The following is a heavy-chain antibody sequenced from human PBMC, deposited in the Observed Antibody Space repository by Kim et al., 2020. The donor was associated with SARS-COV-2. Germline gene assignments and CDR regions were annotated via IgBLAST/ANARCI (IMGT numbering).Heavy chain of an antibody. CDR3: ARGAILED. V-gene: IGHV1-46*01. CDR2: INPSGDGT. D-gene: IGHD3-3*01. J-gene: IGHJ4*02. Sequence: ASVKVSCKAXGYTFTNSYMHWVRQAPGQGLEWMGIINPSGDGTSYAQKFQGRVTITRDSSTSTMYMYLSSLRSDDTAVYYCARGAILEDWGQGTLVIVSS. CDR1: GYTFTNSY.